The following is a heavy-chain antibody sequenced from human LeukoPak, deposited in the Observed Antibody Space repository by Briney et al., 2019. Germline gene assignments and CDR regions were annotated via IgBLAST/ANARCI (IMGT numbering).Heavy chain of an antibody. Sequence: PSETLSLTCTVSGYSISSGYYWGWIRQPPGKGLEWIGSIYHSGSTYYNPSLKSRVTISVDTSKNQFSLKLSSVTAADTAVYYCARALPRLFDYWGQGTLVTVSS. CDR1: GYSISSGYY. V-gene: IGHV4-38-2*02. J-gene: IGHJ4*02. CDR2: IYHSGST. D-gene: IGHD1-26*01. CDR3: ARALPRLFDY.